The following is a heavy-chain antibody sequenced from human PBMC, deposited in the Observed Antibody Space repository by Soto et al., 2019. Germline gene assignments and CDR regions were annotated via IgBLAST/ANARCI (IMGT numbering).Heavy chain of an antibody. CDR2: IKAYSGNT. CDR3: AIADYGDDDY. Sequence: QLQLVQSGPEAKKPGASVKVSCKASGYTFATSTISWLRQAPGQGPEWMGWIKAYSGNTNYAQKLQGRLTMTTDTSTSTAYIELRSLTTDYTSIYYCAIADYGDDDYWGQGTLVTVSS. V-gene: IGHV1-18*01. CDR1: GYTFATST. J-gene: IGHJ4*02. D-gene: IGHD4-17*01.